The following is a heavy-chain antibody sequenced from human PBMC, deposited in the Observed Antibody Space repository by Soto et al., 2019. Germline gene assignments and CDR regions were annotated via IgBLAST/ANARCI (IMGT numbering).Heavy chain of an antibody. CDR2: ISYDGSNK. Sequence: GGSLRLSCAASGFTFSSYAMHWVRQAPGKGLEWVAVISYDGSNKYYADSVKGRFTISRDNSKNTLYLQMNSLRAEDTAVYYCARDKHIVVVTAIRYGMDVWGQGTTVTVSS. J-gene: IGHJ6*02. D-gene: IGHD2-21*02. CDR1: GFTFSSYA. CDR3: ARDKHIVVVTAIRYGMDV. V-gene: IGHV3-30-3*01.